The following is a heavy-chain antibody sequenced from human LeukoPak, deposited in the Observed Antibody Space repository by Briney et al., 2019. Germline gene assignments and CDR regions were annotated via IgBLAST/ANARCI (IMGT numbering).Heavy chain of an antibody. CDR3: AKDPMVRGSTYDY. CDR2: ISGRGTT. J-gene: IGHJ4*02. V-gene: IGHV3-23*01. Sequence: GSLRLSCATSGFSFTDYPMNWVRQAPGKGLEWVSAISGRGTTYYADSVKGRFTVSRDNSKNTLYLQMNSLRAEDTAVYYCAKDPMVRGSTYDYWGQGTLVTVSS. CDR1: GFSFTDYP. D-gene: IGHD3-10*01.